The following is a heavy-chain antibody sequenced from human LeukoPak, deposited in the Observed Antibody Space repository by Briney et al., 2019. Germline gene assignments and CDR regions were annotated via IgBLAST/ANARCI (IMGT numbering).Heavy chain of an antibody. V-gene: IGHV3-23*01. CDR3: ARVGYYDSSGARDYYFDY. Sequence: PGGSLRLSCAASGFTFSSYAMSWVRQAPGKGLEWVSAISGSGGSTYYADSVRGRFTISRDNSKNTLYLQMNSLRAEDTAVYYCARVGYYDSSGARDYYFDYWGQGTLVTVSS. J-gene: IGHJ4*02. D-gene: IGHD3-22*01. CDR1: GFTFSSYA. CDR2: ISGSGGST.